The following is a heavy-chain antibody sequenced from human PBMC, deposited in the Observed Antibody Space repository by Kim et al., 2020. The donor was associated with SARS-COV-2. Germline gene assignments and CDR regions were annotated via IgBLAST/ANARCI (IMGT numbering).Heavy chain of an antibody. V-gene: IGHV3-33*05. D-gene: IGHD3-9*01. J-gene: IGHJ4*02. CDR2: ISYDGSNK. CDR1: GFTFSSYG. CDR3: ARDQGYDILTGYPRGFDY. Sequence: GGSLRLSCAASGFTFSSYGMHWVRQAPGKGLEWVAVISYDGSNKYYADSVKGRFTISRDNSKNTLYLQMNSLRAEDTAVYYCARDQGYDILTGYPRGFDYWGQGTLVTVSS.